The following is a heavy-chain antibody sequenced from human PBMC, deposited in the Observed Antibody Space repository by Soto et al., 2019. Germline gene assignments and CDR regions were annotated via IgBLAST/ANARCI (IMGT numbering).Heavy chain of an antibody. D-gene: IGHD3-22*01. V-gene: IGHV1-2*02. CDR2: INPNSGGT. CDR3: ARDLPYYYDSSGYYPLSDY. J-gene: IGHJ4*02. CDR1: GYTFTGYY. Sequence: ASVKVSCKASGYTFTGYYMHWVRQAPGQGLEWMGWINPNSGGTNYAQKFQGRVTMTRDTSISTAYMELSRLRSDDTAVYYCARDLPYYYDSSGYYPLSDYWGQGTLVTVSS.